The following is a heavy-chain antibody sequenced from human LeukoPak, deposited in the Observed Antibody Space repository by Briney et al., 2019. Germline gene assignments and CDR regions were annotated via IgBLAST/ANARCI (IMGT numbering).Heavy chain of an antibody. CDR1: GDSVTNHQ. V-gene: IGHV4-59*02. Sequence: SETLSLTCTVSGDSVTNHQWSWVRQPPGKGLGWIAYIHHSGSTNYNPSLKNRVTISMDTSKNQFSLRLTSVTAADTAVYYCARYPLAFDFWGQGSLVTVSS. CDR2: IHHSGST. D-gene: IGHD6-6*01. CDR3: ARYPLAFDF. J-gene: IGHJ4*02.